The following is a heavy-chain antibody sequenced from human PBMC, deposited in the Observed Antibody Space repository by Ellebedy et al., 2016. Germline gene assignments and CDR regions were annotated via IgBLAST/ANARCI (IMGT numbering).Heavy chain of an antibody. J-gene: IGHJ6*04. CDR1: GGSISSGSYY. CDR3: ARAVVWGSSVDV. V-gene: IGHV4-61*02. D-gene: IGHD2-2*01. CDR2: IYTSGST. Sequence: SETLSLTXTVSGGSISSGSYYWSWIRQPAGKGLEWIGRIYTSGSTNYNPSLKSRVTMSVDTSKNQFSLKLSSVTAADTAVYYCARAVVWGSSVDVWGKGTTVTVSS.